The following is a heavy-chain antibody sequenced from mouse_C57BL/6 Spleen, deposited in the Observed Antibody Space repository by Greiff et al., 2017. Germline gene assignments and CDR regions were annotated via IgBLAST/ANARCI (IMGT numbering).Heavy chain of an antibody. Sequence: VQLQQSVAELVRPGASVKLSCTASGFYFKNTYMHWVQQRPEQGLEWIGRIDPANGNTKYAPKFQGTATITVDTSSNTAYLNLGNMTSENTAIYDCAAPYCSNYVGFAYGGQGTLVTVSA. D-gene: IGHD2-5*01. J-gene: IGHJ3*01. V-gene: IGHV14-3*01. CDR3: AAPYCSNYVGFAY. CDR2: IDPANGNT. CDR1: GFYFKNTY.